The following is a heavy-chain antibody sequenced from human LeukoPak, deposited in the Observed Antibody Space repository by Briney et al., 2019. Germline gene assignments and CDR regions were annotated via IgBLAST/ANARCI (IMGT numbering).Heavy chain of an antibody. J-gene: IGHJ4*02. D-gene: IGHD6-13*01. Sequence: PSETLSLTCTVSGGSISSSSYYWSWIRQPAGKGLEWIGRIYTSGSTNYNPSLKSRVTMSVDTSKNQFSLKLSSVTAADTAVYYCARGRDLGSSFYDYWGQGTLVTVSS. V-gene: IGHV4-61*02. CDR2: IYTSGST. CDR1: GGSISSSSYY. CDR3: ARGRDLGSSFYDY.